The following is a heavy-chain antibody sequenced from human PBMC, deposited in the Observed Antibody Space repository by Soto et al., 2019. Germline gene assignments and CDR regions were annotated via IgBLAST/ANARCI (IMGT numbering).Heavy chain of an antibody. Sequence: SETLSLTCTVSGVSISSYYWTWIRQPPGKGLEWIGYIYYSGSTNYNPSLKSRVTKSVDTPKNQLSLKLSSLTAADTAGYYCARLERWFDPWGQGTLVTVS. CDR1: GVSISSYY. CDR3: ARLERWFDP. J-gene: IGHJ5*02. CDR2: IYYSGST. V-gene: IGHV4-59*08. D-gene: IGHD6-25*01.